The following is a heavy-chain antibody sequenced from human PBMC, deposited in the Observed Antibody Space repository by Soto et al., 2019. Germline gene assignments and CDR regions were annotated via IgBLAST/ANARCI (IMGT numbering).Heavy chain of an antibody. CDR3: ARGVRFLEWLRGASAFDI. CDR2: IYYRGST. CDR1: GGSISSSSYY. D-gene: IGHD3-3*01. J-gene: IGHJ3*02. V-gene: IGHV4-39*01. Sequence: QLQLQESGPGLVKPSETLSLTCTVSGGSISSSSYYWGWIRQPPGKGLEWIGGIYYRGSTYYNPSLKSRVTISVDTSKNQFSLKLSSVTAADTAVYYCARGVRFLEWLRGASAFDIWGQGTMVTVSS.